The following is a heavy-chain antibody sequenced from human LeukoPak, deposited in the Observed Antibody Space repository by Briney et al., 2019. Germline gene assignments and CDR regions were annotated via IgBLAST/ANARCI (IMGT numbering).Heavy chain of an antibody. D-gene: IGHD6-19*01. CDR1: GFTFSSYS. Sequence: GALRLSCAASGFTFSSYSMNWVRQAPGKGLEWVSSISSSSSYIYYADSVKGRFTISRDNAKNSLYLQMNSLRAEDTAVYYCARETTPYSSGWYFYYYGMDVWGQGTTVTVSS. CDR3: ARETTPYSSGWYFYYYGMDV. CDR2: ISSSSSYI. J-gene: IGHJ6*02. V-gene: IGHV3-21*01.